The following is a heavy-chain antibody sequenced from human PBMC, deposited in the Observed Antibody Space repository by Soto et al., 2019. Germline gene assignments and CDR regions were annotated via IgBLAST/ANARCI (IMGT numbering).Heavy chain of an antibody. CDR3: ARLWEAARIQVPQDDAFDI. CDR1: GFTFSSYG. Sequence: GGSLRLSCAASGFTFSSYGMHWVRQAPGKGLEWVAVIWYDGSNKYYADSVKGRFTISRDNSKNTLYLQMNSLRAEDTAVYYCARLWEAARIQVPQDDAFDIWGQGTMVTVSS. D-gene: IGHD6-6*01. V-gene: IGHV3-33*01. J-gene: IGHJ3*02. CDR2: IWYDGSNK.